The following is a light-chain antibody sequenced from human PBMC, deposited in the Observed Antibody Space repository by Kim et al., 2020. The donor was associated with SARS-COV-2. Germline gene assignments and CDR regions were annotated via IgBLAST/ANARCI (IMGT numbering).Light chain of an antibody. Sequence: VNVSCNRSSGSIASNDVEWFQQRPGSSPTIGIYEDNERPSGVPDRFSGSIDSSSNSASLTISGLKTEDEADYYCQSYDSSNPYVVFGGGTQLTVL. J-gene: IGLJ2*01. CDR1: SGSIASND. CDR2: EDN. CDR3: QSYDSSNPYVV. V-gene: IGLV6-57*01.